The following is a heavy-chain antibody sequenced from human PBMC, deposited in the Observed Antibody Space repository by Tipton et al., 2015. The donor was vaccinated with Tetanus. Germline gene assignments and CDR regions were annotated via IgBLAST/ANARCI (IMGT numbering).Heavy chain of an antibody. J-gene: IGHJ4*02. CDR1: GGSFSDFY. Sequence: GLVKPSETPSLTCAVSGGSFSDFYWSWIRQSPGKGLEWIGEINHSGSANQSPSLKSRVTMSVDTSNKQFSLRLHSLTAADTAVYYCASYNIPYYFDYWGRGTLVTVSS. D-gene: IGHD2-2*02. CDR2: INHSGSA. V-gene: IGHV4-34*10. CDR3: ASYNIPYYFDY.